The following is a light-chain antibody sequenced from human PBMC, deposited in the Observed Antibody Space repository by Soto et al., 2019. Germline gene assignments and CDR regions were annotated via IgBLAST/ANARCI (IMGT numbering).Light chain of an antibody. Sequence: QSVLTQPPSASGSPGQSVTISCTGTSSDVGNYNFVSWYQQHPGKAPKLMFYEVSKRPSGVPDRFSGSKSGNTASLTVSGLQAEDEADYYCSSYAGSNNVVFGGGTKLTVL. J-gene: IGLJ2*01. CDR1: SSDVGNYNF. CDR2: EVS. CDR3: SSYAGSNNVV. V-gene: IGLV2-8*01.